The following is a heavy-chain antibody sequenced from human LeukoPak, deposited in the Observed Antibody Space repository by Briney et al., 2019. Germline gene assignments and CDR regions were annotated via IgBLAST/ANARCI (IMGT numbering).Heavy chain of an antibody. V-gene: IGHV3-48*03. CDR1: GFMFSAFE. CDR2: ISTGGRTI. D-gene: IGHD3-9*01. Sequence: GGSLRLSCAASGFMFSAFEMNWVRQAPGKWREWISHISTGGRTIYYADSVKGRFTISRHNPKHSLYLQMTSLRGEDTGVYYRARGSRYALDYWTQGTLVTVSS. J-gene: IGHJ4*02. CDR3: ARGSRYALDY.